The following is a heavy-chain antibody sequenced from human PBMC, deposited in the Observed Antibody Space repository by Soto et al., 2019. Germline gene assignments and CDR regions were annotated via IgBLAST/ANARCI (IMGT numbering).Heavy chain of an antibody. D-gene: IGHD3-10*01. CDR1: GFTFSSYE. J-gene: IGHJ6*03. CDR2: ISSSGSTI. Sequence: GESLKISCAASGFTFSSYEMNWVRQAPGKGLEWVSYISSSGSTIYYADSVKGRFTISRDNAKNSLYLQMNSLRAEDTAVYYCARITYYYGSGSYYYYMDVWGKGTTVTVSS. V-gene: IGHV3-48*03. CDR3: ARITYYYGSGSYYYYMDV.